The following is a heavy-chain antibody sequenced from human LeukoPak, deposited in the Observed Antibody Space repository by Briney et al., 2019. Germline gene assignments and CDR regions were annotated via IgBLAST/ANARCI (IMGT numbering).Heavy chain of an antibody. V-gene: IGHV3-23*01. CDR2: MTGSGGSS. J-gene: IGHJ6*03. CDR1: GLALRNFA. Sequence: GGSLRLSCEASGLALRNFAMSWVRQAPGKGLEGGSGMTGSGGSSYYADSVKGRFTISRDNAKNALYLQMNSLRADDTALYYCAKMKGQRLNDYCMDVWGKGTTVTVSS. CDR3: AKMKGQRLNDYCMDV.